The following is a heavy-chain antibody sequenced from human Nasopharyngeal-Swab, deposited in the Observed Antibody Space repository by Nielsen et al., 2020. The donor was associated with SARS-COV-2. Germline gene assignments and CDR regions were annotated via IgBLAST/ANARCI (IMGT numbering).Heavy chain of an antibody. Sequence: SLKISCAASGFTFDDYPMHWVRQAPGEGLEWVSGITWNSGSMGYADSVKGRFTVSRDNAKNSLYLQMNSLRDEDTAVYYCARDAVAGPDYWGQGTLVTVSS. CDR2: ITWNSGSM. J-gene: IGHJ4*02. CDR3: ARDAVAGPDY. V-gene: IGHV3-9*01. D-gene: IGHD6-19*01. CDR1: GFTFDDYP.